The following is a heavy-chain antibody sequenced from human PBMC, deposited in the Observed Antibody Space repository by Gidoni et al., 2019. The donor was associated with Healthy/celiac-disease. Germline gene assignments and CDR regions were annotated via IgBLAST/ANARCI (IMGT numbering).Heavy chain of an antibody. CDR2: ISSSSSYI. D-gene: IGHD6-13*01. CDR3: ARDDRSSWHQTNWFDH. J-gene: IGHJ5*02. CDR1: RSTFSSNS. Sequence: EVQLVESGGGLVKPGGSLRLPCAAPRSTFSSNSMTWVRQAPGKGLECVSSISSSSSYIYYADSVKGRFTISRDNAKNSLYLQMNSRRAEDTAVYYCARDDRSSWHQTNWFDHWGQGTLVTVSS. V-gene: IGHV3-21*01.